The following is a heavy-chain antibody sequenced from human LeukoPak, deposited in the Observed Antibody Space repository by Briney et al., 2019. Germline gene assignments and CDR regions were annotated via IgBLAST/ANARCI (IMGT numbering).Heavy chain of an antibody. V-gene: IGHV3-15*01. CDR2: IKSKTDGGTT. Sequence: GGSLRLSCAASGFTFSNAWMSWVRQAPGKGLEWVGRIKSKTDGGTTDYAAPVKGRFTISRDNSKNTLYLQMNSLRAEDTAVYYCAREGLDGGYENWGQGTLVTVSS. CDR3: AREGLDGGYEN. J-gene: IGHJ4*02. D-gene: IGHD5-12*01. CDR1: GFTFSNAW.